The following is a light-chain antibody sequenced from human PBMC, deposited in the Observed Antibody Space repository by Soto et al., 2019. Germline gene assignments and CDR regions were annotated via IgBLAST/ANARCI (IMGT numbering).Light chain of an antibody. CDR2: GAS. J-gene: IGKJ3*01. Sequence: EVVMTQSPASLSVSPGERATLSCRASQRISSSLAWYQQRPGQAPRLLIYGASTRATGVPPRFSGSGSGTEFTLTISGMQSEDFAVDYCQQYSNWPPFTFGPGTKVDIK. V-gene: IGKV3-15*01. CDR3: QQYSNWPPFT. CDR1: QRISSS.